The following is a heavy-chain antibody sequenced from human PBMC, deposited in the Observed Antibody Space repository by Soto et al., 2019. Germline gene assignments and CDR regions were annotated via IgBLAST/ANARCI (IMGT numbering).Heavy chain of an antibody. J-gene: IGHJ4*02. V-gene: IGHV3-30*18. CDR3: AKVPGCSGGSCTIVSDY. D-gene: IGHD2-15*01. CDR1: GFTFSSYG. Sequence: GGSLRLSCAASGFTFSSYGMHWVRQAPGKGLEWVAVISYDGSNKYYADSVKGRFTISRDNSKNTLYLQMNSLRAEDTAAYYCAKVPGCSGGSCTIVSDYWGQGTLVTVSS. CDR2: ISYDGSNK.